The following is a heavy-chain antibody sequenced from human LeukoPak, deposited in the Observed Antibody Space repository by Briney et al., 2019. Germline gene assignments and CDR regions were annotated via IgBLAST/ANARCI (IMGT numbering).Heavy chain of an antibody. J-gene: IGHJ3*02. CDR2: IYTGDRT. Sequence: HPGGSLRLSCAASGFNVSSNYMSWVRQAPGKGLEWVSVIYTGDRTDYADPVKGRFTLSRDNSKNPMYLQMNSLKTEDTALYDCARQRDGYNSAPFDIWGQGTMVTVFS. V-gene: IGHV3-66*02. CDR3: ARQRDGYNSAPFDI. D-gene: IGHD5-24*01. CDR1: GFNVSSNY.